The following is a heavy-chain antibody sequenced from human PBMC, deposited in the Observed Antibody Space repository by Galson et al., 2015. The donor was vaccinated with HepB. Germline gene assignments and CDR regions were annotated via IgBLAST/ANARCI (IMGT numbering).Heavy chain of an antibody. CDR2: IYYSGST. J-gene: IGHJ4*02. D-gene: IGHD6-19*01. CDR3: ARHGRHSSGWYNDY. V-gene: IGHV4-59*08. Sequence: ETLSLTCTVSGGSISSYYWSWIRQPPGKGLEWIGYIYYSGSTNYNPSLKSRVTISVDTSKNQFSLKLSSVTAADTAVYYCARHGRHSSGWYNDYWGQGTLVTVSS. CDR1: GGSISSYY.